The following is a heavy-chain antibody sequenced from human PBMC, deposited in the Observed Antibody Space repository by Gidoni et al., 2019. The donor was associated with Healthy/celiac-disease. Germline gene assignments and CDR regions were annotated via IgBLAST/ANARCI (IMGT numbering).Heavy chain of an antibody. CDR3: AIGEYGSGSYFHYNWFDP. D-gene: IGHD3-10*01. V-gene: IGHV4-30-4*01. J-gene: IGHJ5*02. Sequence: QVQLQESGPGPVKPSQTLSLTCTVSGCSISSGDYYWSWIRQLPGKGLEWIGYSYYRGSTYYNPSLKSRVTISVDTSKNQFSLKLSSVTAADTAVYYCAIGEYGSGSYFHYNWFDPWGQGTLVTVSS. CDR2: SYYRGST. CDR1: GCSISSGDYY.